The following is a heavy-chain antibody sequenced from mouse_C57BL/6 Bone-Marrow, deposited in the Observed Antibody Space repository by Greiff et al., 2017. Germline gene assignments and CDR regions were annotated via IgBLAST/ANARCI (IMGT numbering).Heavy chain of an antibody. D-gene: IGHD2-12*01. J-gene: IGHJ3*01. CDR2: INSDGGRT. CDR1: EYEFPSYD. Sequence: EVKLMESGGGLVQPGESLKLSCESNEYEFPSYDMSWVRKTPGKRLELVADINSDGGRTYYPDNMEGRFTISRDNTKKTLYLQMSSLRSDDAALYYCARRHSYYGADWGQGTLVTVSS. V-gene: IGHV5-2*01. CDR3: ARRHSYYGAD.